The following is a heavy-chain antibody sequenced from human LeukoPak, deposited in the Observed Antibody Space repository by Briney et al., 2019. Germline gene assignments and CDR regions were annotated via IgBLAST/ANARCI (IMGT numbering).Heavy chain of an antibody. J-gene: IGHJ6*03. CDR1: GYTFTSYY. V-gene: IGHV1-46*01. D-gene: IGHD3-3*01. CDR2: INPSGGST. Sequence: ASVKVSCKASGYTFTSYYMHWVRQAPGQGLEWMGIINPSGGSTSYAQKFQGRVTMTRDTSTSTVYMELSSLRSGDTAVYYCARGIGLRSYYYYMDVWGKGTTVTVSS. CDR3: ARGIGLRSYYYYMDV.